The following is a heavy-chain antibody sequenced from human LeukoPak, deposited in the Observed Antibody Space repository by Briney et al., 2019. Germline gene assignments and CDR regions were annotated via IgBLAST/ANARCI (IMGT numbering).Heavy chain of an antibody. CDR1: GFTFTTYA. CDR3: TRDPSGSGPDFDF. CDR2: LSGDGGYK. Sequence: PGGSLRLSCAASGFTFTTYAMNWVRQAPGKGLEWVSGLSGDGGYKYYADSAKGRFTISRVNSKNTLHLQMSSLRAEDTAIYYCTRDPSGSGPDFDFWGQGTLVIVSS. J-gene: IGHJ4*02. V-gene: IGHV3-23*01. D-gene: IGHD3-10*01.